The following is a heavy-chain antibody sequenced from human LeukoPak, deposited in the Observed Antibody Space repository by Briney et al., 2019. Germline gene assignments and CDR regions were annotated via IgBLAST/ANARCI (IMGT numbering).Heavy chain of an antibody. D-gene: IGHD5-24*01. CDR2: IIPIFGTA. J-gene: IGHJ4*02. Sequence: ASVKVSCKASGGTSSSYAISWVRQAPGQGLEWMGRIIPIFGTANYAQKFQGRVTITTDESTSTAYMELSSLRSEDTAVYYCASPRDGYNTFDYWGQGTLVTVSS. V-gene: IGHV1-69*05. CDR1: GGTSSSYA. CDR3: ASPRDGYNTFDY.